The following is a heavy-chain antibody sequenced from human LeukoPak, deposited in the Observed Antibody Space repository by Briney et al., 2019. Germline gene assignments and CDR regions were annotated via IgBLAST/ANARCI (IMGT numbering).Heavy chain of an antibody. Sequence: TGGSLRLSCAASGFTFSSYNMNWVRQAPGKGLEWVSYISSSSSTIYYADSVKGRFTISRDNAKSSLYLQMSSLRDGDTAVYYCARPSGSYGGAFDIWGQGTMVTVSS. CDR1: GFTFSSYN. J-gene: IGHJ3*02. V-gene: IGHV3-48*02. D-gene: IGHD1-26*01. CDR3: ARPSGSYGGAFDI. CDR2: ISSSSSTI.